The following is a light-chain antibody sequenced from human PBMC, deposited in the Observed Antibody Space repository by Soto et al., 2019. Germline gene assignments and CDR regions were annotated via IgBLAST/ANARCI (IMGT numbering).Light chain of an antibody. CDR2: RAS. CDR3: QQYGNLPYT. Sequence: EVVLTQSPGTLSLSPGERATLSCRASQSVSSTHLAWYQQKPGQAPRPLIYRASTRATGIPDRFSGSGSGTDFTLTISSLEPEDVAVYYCQQYGNLPYTVGQGTKLETK. CDR1: QSVSSTH. V-gene: IGKV3-20*01. J-gene: IGKJ2*01.